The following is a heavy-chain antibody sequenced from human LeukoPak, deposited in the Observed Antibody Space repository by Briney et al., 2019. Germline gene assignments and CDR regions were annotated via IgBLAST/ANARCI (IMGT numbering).Heavy chain of an antibody. V-gene: IGHV3-30*19. CDR2: ISYDGSNK. D-gene: IGHD3-3*01. CDR3: ARDIVFSTIFGVGPDY. J-gene: IGHJ4*02. CDR1: GFTFSSYG. Sequence: PGGSLRLSCAASGFTFSSYGMHWVRQAPGKGLEWVAVISYDGSNKYYADSVKGRFTISRDNSKNTLYLQMNSLRAEDTAVYYCARDIVFSTIFGVGPDYWGQGTLVTVSS.